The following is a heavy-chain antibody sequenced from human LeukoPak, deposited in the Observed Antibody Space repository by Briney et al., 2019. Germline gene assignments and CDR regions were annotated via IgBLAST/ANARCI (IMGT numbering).Heavy chain of an antibody. Sequence: KTGGSLRLSCAASGFTFSSYNMNWVRQAPGKGLEWVSSISSSSSYIYYADSVKGRFTISRDNAKNSLYLQMNSLRAEDTAVYYCARDRGIARTFDYWGQGTLVTVSS. J-gene: IGHJ4*02. CDR3: ARDRGIARTFDY. CDR2: ISSSSSYI. V-gene: IGHV3-21*01. CDR1: GFTFSSYN. D-gene: IGHD6-13*01.